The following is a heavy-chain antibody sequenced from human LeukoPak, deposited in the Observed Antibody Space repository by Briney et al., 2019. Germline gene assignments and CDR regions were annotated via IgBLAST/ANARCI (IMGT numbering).Heavy chain of an antibody. CDR2: INPNSGGT. Sequence: ASVKVSCKASGYTFTGYYMHWVRQAPGQGLEWMGWINPNSGGTNYAQKFQGRVTMTRDTSISTAYMELSRLRSDDTAVYYCARGLSGTYYYDSSGYSLDDYWGQGTLVTVSS. CDR3: ARGLSGTYYYDSSGYSLDDY. V-gene: IGHV1-2*02. J-gene: IGHJ4*02. CDR1: GYTFTGYY. D-gene: IGHD3-22*01.